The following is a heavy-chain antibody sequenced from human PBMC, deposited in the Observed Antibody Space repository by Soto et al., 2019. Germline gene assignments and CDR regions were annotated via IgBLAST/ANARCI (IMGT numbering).Heavy chain of an antibody. CDR3: ARAITVTHYYYGMDV. J-gene: IGHJ6*02. D-gene: IGHD4-17*01. CDR1: GYSFTSSG. V-gene: IGHV1-18*01. CDR2: ISTYNGDT. Sequence: VASVKVSCKASGYSFTSSGISWVRQAPGQGLEWMGWISTYNGDTNYAQTFQGRVTMTTDTSTSTVHMEVNSLRAEDTAVYYCARAITVTHYYYGMDVWGQGTTVTVSS.